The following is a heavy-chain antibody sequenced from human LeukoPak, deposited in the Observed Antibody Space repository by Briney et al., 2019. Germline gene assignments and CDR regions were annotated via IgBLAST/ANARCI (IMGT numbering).Heavy chain of an antibody. CDR3: AKSRSGSANWALQIFDN. V-gene: IGHV3-23*01. CDR1: GFTFSSYA. CDR2: ISGSGGST. Sequence: GGSLRLSCAASGFTFSSYAMSWVRQAPGKGLEWVSAISGSGGSTYYADSVKGRFTISRDISNNSLFVQMNSLRAEDTAVYFCAKSRSGSANWALQIFDNWGQGTLVTVSS. J-gene: IGHJ4*02. D-gene: IGHD1-1*01.